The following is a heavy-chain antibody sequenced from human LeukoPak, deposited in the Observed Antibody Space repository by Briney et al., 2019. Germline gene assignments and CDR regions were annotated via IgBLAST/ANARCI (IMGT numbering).Heavy chain of an antibody. D-gene: IGHD3-22*01. CDR1: GFIFSSYA. J-gene: IGHJ4*02. Sequence: GGSLRLSCAASGFIFSSYAMHWVRQAPGKGLEWVALISSDGSNKNYADSVKGRFTISRDNSKNTLYLQMNSLRAEDTAVYYCANLYYDSSGEDYWGQGTLVTVSS. V-gene: IGHV3-30-3*01. CDR3: ANLYYDSSGEDY. CDR2: ISSDGSNK.